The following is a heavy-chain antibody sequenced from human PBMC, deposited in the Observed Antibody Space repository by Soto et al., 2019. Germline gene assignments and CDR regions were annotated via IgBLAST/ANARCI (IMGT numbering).Heavy chain of an antibody. Sequence: EVQLVESGGGLIQPGGSLRLSCAASGFTVSSYYMRWVRQAPGKGLEWVSVIYSAGSTYYDDSVKGRFTIFRDNYKNTLYLQMNILRAEVTAMYYCAREGGRAVAGWYFDLWGRGTLVTVSS. J-gene: IGHJ2*01. CDR3: AREGGRAVAGWYFDL. CDR2: IYSAGST. CDR1: GFTVSSYY. D-gene: IGHD6-19*01. V-gene: IGHV3-53*01.